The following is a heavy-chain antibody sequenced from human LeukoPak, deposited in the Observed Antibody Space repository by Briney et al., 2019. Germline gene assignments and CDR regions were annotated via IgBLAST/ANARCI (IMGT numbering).Heavy chain of an antibody. J-gene: IGHJ4*02. CDR1: GFTFSSYA. Sequence: PGGSLRLSCAVSGFTFSSYAMSWVRQAPGKGLEWVSVISGSGDSTHYADSVKGRFTISRDNSKNTVYLQMNSLRAEDTAVYYCARDARQQLVERFDYWGQGTLVTVSS. D-gene: IGHD6-13*01. CDR2: ISGSGDST. V-gene: IGHV3-23*01. CDR3: ARDARQQLVERFDY.